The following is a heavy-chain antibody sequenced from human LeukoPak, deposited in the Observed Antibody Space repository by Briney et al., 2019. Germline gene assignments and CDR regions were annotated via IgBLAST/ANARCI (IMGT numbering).Heavy chain of an antibody. CDR2: ISSSNTM. CDR1: GFTFSSYE. V-gene: IGHV3-48*03. J-gene: IGHJ4*02. D-gene: IGHD1-26*01. Sequence: GGSLRLSCAASGFTFSSYEMNWVRQAPGKGLEWISYISSSNTMYYADSVKGRFTISRDNATNSLYLQMNSLRVEDTAVYYCARDWSCYFDYWGQGTLVTVSS. CDR3: ARDWSCYFDY.